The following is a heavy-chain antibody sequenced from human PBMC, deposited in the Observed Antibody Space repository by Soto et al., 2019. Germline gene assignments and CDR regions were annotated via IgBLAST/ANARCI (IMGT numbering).Heavy chain of an antibody. CDR1: GGSISSYY. Sequence: SETLSLTCTVSGGSISSYYWSWIRQPPGKGLEWIGYIYYSGSTNYNPSLKSRVTISVDTSKNQFSLKLSSVTAADTAVYYCARDGMVVTAMGAFDIWGQGTMVTVSS. V-gene: IGHV4-59*01. CDR3: ARDGMVVTAMGAFDI. D-gene: IGHD2-21*02. CDR2: IYYSGST. J-gene: IGHJ3*02.